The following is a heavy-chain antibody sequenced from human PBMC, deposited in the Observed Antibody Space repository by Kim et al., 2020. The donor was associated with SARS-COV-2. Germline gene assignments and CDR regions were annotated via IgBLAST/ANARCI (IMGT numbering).Heavy chain of an antibody. D-gene: IGHD6-13*01. CDR3: ARGASSSWYRYYYGMDV. Sequence: FQGRVTITRDPSASTAYMELSSLRSEDTAVYYCARGASSSWYRYYYGMDVWGQGTTVTVSS. J-gene: IGHJ6*02. V-gene: IGHV1-3*01.